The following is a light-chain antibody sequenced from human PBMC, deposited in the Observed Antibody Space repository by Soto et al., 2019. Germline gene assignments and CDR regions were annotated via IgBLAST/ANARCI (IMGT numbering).Light chain of an antibody. J-gene: IGLJ2*01. V-gene: IGLV1-51*02. Sequence: QSVLTQPPSVSAAPGQKVTISCSGSSSNIGNNYVSWYQQLPGTAPKLLIYENNKPPSGIPDRFSGSKSGTSATLGITGLQTGDEADYYCGTWDSSWRVFGGGTKVTVL. CDR1: SSNIGNNY. CDR3: GTWDSSWRV. CDR2: ENN.